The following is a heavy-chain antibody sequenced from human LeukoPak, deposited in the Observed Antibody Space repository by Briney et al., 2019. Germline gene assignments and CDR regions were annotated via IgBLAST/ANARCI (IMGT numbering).Heavy chain of an antibody. J-gene: IGHJ4*02. D-gene: IGHD5-18*01. V-gene: IGHV3-74*01. CDR2: INSDGSST. CDR3: ARGYTYGSIDC. Sequence: GGSLRLSCAASGFTFSNYWMHWVRQAPGKGLVWVSRINSDGSSTNYADSVKGRFTISRDNAKNTLSLQMNSLRAEDTAVYYCARGYTYGSIDCWGQGTLVTVSS. CDR1: GFTFSNYW.